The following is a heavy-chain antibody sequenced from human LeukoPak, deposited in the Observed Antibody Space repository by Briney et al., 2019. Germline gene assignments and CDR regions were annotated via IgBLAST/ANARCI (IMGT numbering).Heavy chain of an antibody. D-gene: IGHD3-10*01. J-gene: IGHJ3*02. CDR1: GGSISSGGYS. CDR2: IYHSGSA. CDR3: ARVLLWALAFDI. Sequence: SQTLSLTCAVSGGSISSGGYSWSWIRQPPGKGLEWIGYIYHSGSAYYNPSLKNRVTISVDRSKNQFSLKLSSVTAADTAVYYCARVLLWALAFDIWGLGTMVTVSS. V-gene: IGHV4-30-2*01.